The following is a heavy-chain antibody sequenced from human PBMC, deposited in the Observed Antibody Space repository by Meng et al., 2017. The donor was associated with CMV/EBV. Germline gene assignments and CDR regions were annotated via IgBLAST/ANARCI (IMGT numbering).Heavy chain of an antibody. D-gene: IGHD3-10*01. J-gene: IGHJ3*01. CDR2: MNPNSGNT. CDR3: ARDLITLVRGAVSNAFDV. CDR1: GYTFTNYD. Sequence: ASVKVSCKASGYTFTNYDINWVRQATGQGLEWMGWMNPNSGNTGYEQKFQGRVTITRDTSVNTAYMELSSLSSDDTAVYYCARDLITLVRGAVSNAFDVWGQGTVVTVSS. V-gene: IGHV1-8*03.